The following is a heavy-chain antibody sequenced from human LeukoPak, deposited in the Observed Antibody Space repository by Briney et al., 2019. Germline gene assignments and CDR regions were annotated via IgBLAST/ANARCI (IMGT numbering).Heavy chain of an antibody. D-gene: IGHD3-22*01. Sequence: SGPTLVKPIQTITLTCTFSGFSLSTSGVGVGWIRQPPGKALEWLALIYWNDDKPYSPSLKSRLTITKDTSKNQVVLKMTNMDPEDTAIYYCAHTRGRSGYYFDFDFWGQGTLVTVSS. CDR1: GFSLSTSGVG. J-gene: IGHJ4*02. V-gene: IGHV2-5*01. CDR3: AHTRGRSGYYFDFDF. CDR2: IYWNDDK.